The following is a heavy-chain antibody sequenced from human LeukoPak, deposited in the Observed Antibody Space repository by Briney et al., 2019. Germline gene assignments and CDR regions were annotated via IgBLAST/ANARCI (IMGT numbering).Heavy chain of an antibody. CDR1: GGSISSYY. Sequence: PSETLPLTCTVSGGSISSYYWSWIRQPPGKGLEWIGYIYYSGSTNYNPSLKSRVTISVDTSKNQFSLKLSSVTAADTAVYYCMGSAVAGRGYWGQGTLVTVSS. J-gene: IGHJ4*02. V-gene: IGHV4-59*01. D-gene: IGHD6-19*01. CDR2: IYYSGST. CDR3: MGSAVAGRGY.